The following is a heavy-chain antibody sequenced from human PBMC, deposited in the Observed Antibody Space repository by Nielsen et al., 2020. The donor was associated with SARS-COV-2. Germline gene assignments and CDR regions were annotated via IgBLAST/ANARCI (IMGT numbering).Heavy chain of an antibody. V-gene: IGHV3-30*18. CDR2: ISYDGSNN. Sequence: VRQMPGKGLEWVAVISYDGSNNYYVDSVKGRFTISRDNFKNTVYLQMNSLRAEDTAVYYCAKDSSHHGSGTYMVFFDHWGQGSLVTVSS. CDR3: AKDSSHHGSGTYMVFFDH. J-gene: IGHJ4*01. D-gene: IGHD3-10*01.